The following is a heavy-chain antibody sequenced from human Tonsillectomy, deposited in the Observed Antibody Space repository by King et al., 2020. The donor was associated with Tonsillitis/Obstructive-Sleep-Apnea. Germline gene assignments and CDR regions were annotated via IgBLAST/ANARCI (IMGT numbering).Heavy chain of an antibody. CDR3: AKHRGGLPGYFDY. Sequence: EVQLVESGGVVVQPGGSLRLSCAASGFTFDDYTMHWVRHAPGKGLEWVSLITWDGGSTYYADSVKGRFTISRDNSKNSLYLQMNSLRTEDTALYYCAKHRGGLPGYFDYWGQGTLVTVSS. D-gene: IGHD5-12*01. CDR1: GFTFDDYT. J-gene: IGHJ4*02. V-gene: IGHV3-43*01. CDR2: ITWDGGST.